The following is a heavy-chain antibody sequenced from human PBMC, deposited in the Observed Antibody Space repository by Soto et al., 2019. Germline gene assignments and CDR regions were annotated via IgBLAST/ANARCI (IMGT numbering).Heavy chain of an antibody. V-gene: IGHV3-48*02. CDR2: ISGSSNTI. J-gene: IGHJ6*02. D-gene: IGHD3-10*01. Sequence: EVQLVESGGGLIQRGGSLRLSCAASGFTLSTYSLNWVRQAPRKGLEWLSYISGSSNTIYYADSVKGRFTISRDNAKNSRYLQMSSLRDEVTAVYFCARGFDLHFGMDVWGQGTTVTVSS. CDR1: GFTLSTYS. CDR3: ARGFDLHFGMDV.